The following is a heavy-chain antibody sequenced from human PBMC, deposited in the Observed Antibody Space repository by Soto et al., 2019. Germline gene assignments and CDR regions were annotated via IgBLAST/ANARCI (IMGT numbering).Heavy chain of an antibody. V-gene: IGHV4-59*01. CDR2: IYYSGST. CDR3: ARTAWGLGFDY. J-gene: IGHJ4*02. Sequence: SETLSLTCTVSGGSISSYYWSWIRQPPGKGLEWIGYIYYSGSTNYNPSLKSRVTISVDTSKNQFSLKLSSVTAADTAVYYRARTAWGLGFDYWGQGTLVTVSS. D-gene: IGHD7-27*01. CDR1: GGSISSYY.